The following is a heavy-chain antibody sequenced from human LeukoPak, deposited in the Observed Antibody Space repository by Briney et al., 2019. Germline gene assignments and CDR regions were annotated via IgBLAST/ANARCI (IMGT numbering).Heavy chain of an antibody. CDR1: GGSISSSSYY. Sequence: KPSETLSLTCTVSGGSISSSSYYWGWIRQPPGKGLEWIGSIYYSGSTYYNPSLKSRVIISVDTSKNQFSLKLSSVTAADTAVYCCARHCSGGSCWVRAIDYWGQGTLVTVSS. V-gene: IGHV4-39*01. D-gene: IGHD2-15*01. CDR3: ARHCSGGSCWVRAIDY. J-gene: IGHJ4*02. CDR2: IYYSGST.